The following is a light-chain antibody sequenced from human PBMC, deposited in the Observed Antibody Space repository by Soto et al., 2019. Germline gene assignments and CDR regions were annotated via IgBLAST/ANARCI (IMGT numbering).Light chain of an antibody. J-gene: IGKJ1*01. CDR2: GAS. CDR3: QQYNNWLWT. CDR1: QSFTSTS. Sequence: EIVLTQSPGTLSLSPGERATLSCRASQSFTSTSLAWYQQKPGQAPRLLISGASRRAAGIPDRFSGSGSGTELTLTISSLQSEDFAVYYCQQYNNWLWTFGQGTKVDIK. V-gene: IGKV3D-15*01.